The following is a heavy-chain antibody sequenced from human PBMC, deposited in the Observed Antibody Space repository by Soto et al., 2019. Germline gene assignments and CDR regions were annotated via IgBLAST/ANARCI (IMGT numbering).Heavy chain of an antibody. CDR1: DGSISNFY. CDR2: ISSSGNT. J-gene: IGHJ6*02. Sequence: ASETLSLTCTVSDGSISNFYWRWIRQPPGKGLEWIGYISSSGNTNYNPSLKSRVSISVYTSKNQFSLKLTSVTAADTAVYYCARTFDYYGMDVWGQGTTVTVSS. V-gene: IGHV4-59*08. CDR3: ARTFDYYGMDV.